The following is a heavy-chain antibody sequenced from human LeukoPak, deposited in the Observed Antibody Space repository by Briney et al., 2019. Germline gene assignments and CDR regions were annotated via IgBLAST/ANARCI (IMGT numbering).Heavy chain of an antibody. CDR1: GFTFSNAW. Sequence: GGSLRLPCAASGFTFSNAWMSWVRQAPGKGLEWVGRIKSKTDGGTTDYAAPVKGRFTISRDDSKNTLYLQMNSLKTEDTAVYYCTTVAAVATETDYWGQGTLVTVSS. J-gene: IGHJ4*02. CDR2: IKSKTDGGTT. D-gene: IGHD5-12*01. CDR3: TTVAAVATETDY. V-gene: IGHV3-15*01.